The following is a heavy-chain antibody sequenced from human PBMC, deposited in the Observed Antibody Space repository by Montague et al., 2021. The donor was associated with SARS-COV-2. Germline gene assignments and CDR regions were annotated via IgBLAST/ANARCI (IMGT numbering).Heavy chain of an antibody. D-gene: IGHD6-13*01. V-gene: IGHV6-1*01. J-gene: IGHJ4*02. Sequence: CAISGDSVSSNSATWSWIRQSPSRGLEWLGRTYYRSMWKSDYARSVKSRIAINPDTSKNQFSLQLSSVTPEDTALYYCVRGIDAAGSYDYWGQGTLVTVSS. CDR2: TYYRSMWKS. CDR3: VRGIDAAGSYDY. CDR1: GDSVSSNSAT.